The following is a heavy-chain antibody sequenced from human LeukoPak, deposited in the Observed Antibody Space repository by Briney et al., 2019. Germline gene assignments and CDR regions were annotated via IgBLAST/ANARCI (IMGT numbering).Heavy chain of an antibody. D-gene: IGHD2-15*01. CDR2: INWNGGNT. J-gene: IGHJ6*03. CDR1: GFTFYDYD. CDR3: ARAVRGQIADCSGGTCYSGIDYYYYYMDV. V-gene: IGHV3-20*01. Sequence: GGSLRLSCAASGFTFYDYDMTWVRQAPGRGLKWVSGINWNGGNTRYADSVKGRFTISRDNARNSLYLQINSLRAEDTALYHCARAVRGQIADCSGGTCYSGIDYYYYYMDVWGKGTTFTVSS.